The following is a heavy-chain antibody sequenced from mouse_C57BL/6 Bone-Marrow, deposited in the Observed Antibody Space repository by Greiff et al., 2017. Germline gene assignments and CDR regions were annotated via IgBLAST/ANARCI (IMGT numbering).Heavy chain of an antibody. D-gene: IGHD4-1*01. V-gene: IGHV1-55*01. Sequence: QVQLQQPGAELVKPGASVKMSCKASGYTFTSYWITWVKQRPGQGLEWIGDIYPTSGRTNYNEKFKSKAILTVETSSTTAYMQLSSLTSEDSAVFYCARSGPLGRSFDYWGQGTTLTVSS. CDR2: IYPTSGRT. CDR3: ARSGPLGRSFDY. CDR1: GYTFTSYW. J-gene: IGHJ2*01.